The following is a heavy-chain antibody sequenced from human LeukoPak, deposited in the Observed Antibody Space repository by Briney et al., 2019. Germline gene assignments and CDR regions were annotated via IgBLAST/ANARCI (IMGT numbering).Heavy chain of an antibody. Sequence: PGGSLRLSCAASGFTFSSYAMSWVRQAPGKGLEWVSAISGSGGSTYYADSVKGRFTISRDNSKNTLYLQMNSLRAEDTAVYYCAKDLTSGSYEQGYFDYWGQGTLVTVSS. D-gene: IGHD1-26*01. V-gene: IGHV3-23*01. CDR2: ISGSGGST. CDR1: GFTFSSYA. CDR3: AKDLTSGSYEQGYFDY. J-gene: IGHJ4*02.